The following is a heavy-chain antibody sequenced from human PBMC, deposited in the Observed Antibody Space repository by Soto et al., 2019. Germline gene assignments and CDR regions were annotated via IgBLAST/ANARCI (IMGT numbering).Heavy chain of an antibody. Sequence: SETLSLTCAVSGGSISSSNWWSWVRQPPGKGLEWIGEIYHSGSTNYNPSLKSRVTISVDKSKNQFSLKLSSVTAADTAVYYCARLWRSREQNNWFGPWGQGTLVTVSS. V-gene: IGHV4-4*02. J-gene: IGHJ5*02. CDR1: GGSISSSNW. CDR2: IYHSGST. CDR3: ARLWRSREQNNWFGP. D-gene: IGHD1-26*01.